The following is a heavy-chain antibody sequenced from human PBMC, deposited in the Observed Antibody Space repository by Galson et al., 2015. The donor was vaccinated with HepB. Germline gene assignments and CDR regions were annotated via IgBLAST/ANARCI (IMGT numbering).Heavy chain of an antibody. CDR3: ARVVGYSGSYFIGWYFDL. CDR1: GFTFSSYS. J-gene: IGHJ2*01. CDR2: ISSSSSYI. V-gene: IGHV3-21*01. D-gene: IGHD1-26*01. Sequence: LRLSCAASGFTFSSYSMNWVRQAPGKGLEWVSSISSSSSYIYYADSVKGRFTISRDNAKNSLYLQMNSLRAEDTAVYYCARVVGYSGSYFIGWYFDLWGRGTLVTVSS.